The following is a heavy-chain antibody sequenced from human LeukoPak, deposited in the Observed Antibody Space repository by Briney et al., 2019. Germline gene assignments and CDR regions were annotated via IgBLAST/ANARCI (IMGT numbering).Heavy chain of an antibody. Sequence: GGSLRLSCAASGFLFSSFEVNWVRQAPGKGLEWVSYISSSGITIYYADSVKGRFTISRDNAKNSLYLQMSSLRVEDTAIYYCVRQFPQAAAGAAWYFDLWGRGTLVTVSS. D-gene: IGHD6-13*01. CDR2: ISSSGITI. CDR3: VRQFPQAAAGAAWYFDL. V-gene: IGHV3-48*03. CDR1: GFLFSSFE. J-gene: IGHJ2*01.